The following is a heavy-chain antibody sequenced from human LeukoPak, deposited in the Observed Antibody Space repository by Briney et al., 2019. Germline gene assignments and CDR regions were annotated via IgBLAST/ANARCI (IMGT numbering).Heavy chain of an antibody. CDR1: GYTFTDYY. V-gene: IGHV1-2*06. J-gene: IGHJ4*02. D-gene: IGHD2-2*01. Sequence: ASVKVSCXSSGYTFTDYYIHWVRLAPGQGLEWMGRISPYSGGTNYAQKFQGTVTMTRDTSISTVYMELSRLRSDDTAVYYCARTMGSSTWDVDYWGQGTLVTVSS. CDR2: ISPYSGGT. CDR3: ARTMGSSTWDVDY.